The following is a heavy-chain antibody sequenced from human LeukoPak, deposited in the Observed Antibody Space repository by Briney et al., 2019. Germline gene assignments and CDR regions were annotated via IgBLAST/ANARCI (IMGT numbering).Heavy chain of an antibody. V-gene: IGHV3-21*01. J-gene: IGHJ3*02. D-gene: IGHD3-10*01. CDR2: ISSSSSYI. CDR3: ARDRGAGDAFDI. Sequence: GGSLRLSCAASGFTFSSYSMNWVRQAPGKGVEWASSISSSSSYIYYADSVKGRFTISRDNDKNSVYVQMNSLRAEDTAVYYCARDRGAGDAFDIWGQGTMVTVSS. CDR1: GFTFSSYS.